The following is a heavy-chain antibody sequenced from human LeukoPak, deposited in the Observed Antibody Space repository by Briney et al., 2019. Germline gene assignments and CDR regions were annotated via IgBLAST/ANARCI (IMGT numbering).Heavy chain of an antibody. CDR3: AKTLWITGWSVWFDS. CDR1: GASISSSCSC. Sequence: SESLSLTCSVSGASISSSCSCWTWIRQPAEKGLEWIARISTSGSTTYNPSLESRFTMSLEKSKNQFSLRLTSVTAADTAVYYCAKTLWITGWSVWFDSWGPGTLVAVSS. CDR2: ISTSGST. D-gene: IGHD2-15*01. V-gene: IGHV4-61*02. J-gene: IGHJ5*01.